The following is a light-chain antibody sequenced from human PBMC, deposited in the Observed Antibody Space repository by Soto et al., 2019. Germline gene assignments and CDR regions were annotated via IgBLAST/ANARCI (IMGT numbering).Light chain of an antibody. CDR3: QQYGSSRN. CDR1: QSVSSSY. Sequence: EIVLTQSPGTLSLSPGERATLSCRASQSVSSSYLAWYQQKPGQAPRLLIYGASSRATGIPDRFSGSGSGTDFTLTISRLEPEDFAVYYCQQYGSSRNFGQGTKVDIK. CDR2: GAS. J-gene: IGKJ2*02. V-gene: IGKV3-20*01.